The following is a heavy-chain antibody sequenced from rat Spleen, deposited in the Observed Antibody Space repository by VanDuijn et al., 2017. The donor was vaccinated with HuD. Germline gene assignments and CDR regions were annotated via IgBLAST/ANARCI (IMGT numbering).Heavy chain of an antibody. Sequence: EVQLVESGGGLVQPGRSLKLSCAASGFTFSTAWMYWYRQFPEKRLEWVARIKAKSNNYATDYTESVKGRFTISRDDSKSSIYLQMNNLKEEDTAIYYCARHGYYGYNYYFDYWGQGVMVTVSS. CDR1: GFTFSTAW. D-gene: IGHD1-9*01. CDR2: IKAKSNNYAT. CDR3: ARHGYYGYNYYFDY. V-gene: IGHV6-6*01. J-gene: IGHJ2*01.